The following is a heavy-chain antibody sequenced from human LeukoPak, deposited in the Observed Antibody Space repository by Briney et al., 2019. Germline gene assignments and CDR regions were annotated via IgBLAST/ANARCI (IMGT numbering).Heavy chain of an antibody. D-gene: IGHD3-10*01. CDR3: ARGAMVRGVTVDY. Sequence: ASVTVSCKASGGTFSSYAISWVRQAPGQGLEWMGGIIPIFGTANYAQKFQGRVTITADESTSTAYMELSSLRSEDTAVYYCARGAMVRGVTVDYWGQGTLVTVSS. J-gene: IGHJ4*02. V-gene: IGHV1-69*13. CDR2: IIPIFGTA. CDR1: GGTFSSYA.